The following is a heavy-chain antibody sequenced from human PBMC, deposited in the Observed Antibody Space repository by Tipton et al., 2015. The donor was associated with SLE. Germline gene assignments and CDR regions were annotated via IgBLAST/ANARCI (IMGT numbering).Heavy chain of an antibody. V-gene: IGHV5-51*03. CDR1: GYTFTTYW. Sequence: QLVQSGAEVRKPGESLKISCKTSGYTFTTYWIGWVRQMPGKGLEWMGIIYPGDSDTRYSPSFQGQVTISVDKSSTTAYLQWSSLKASDTAIYYCARGLPHYYYMDVWGKGTTVTVSS. CDR3: ARGLPHYYYMDV. J-gene: IGHJ6*03. D-gene: IGHD5/OR15-5a*01. CDR2: IYPGDSDT.